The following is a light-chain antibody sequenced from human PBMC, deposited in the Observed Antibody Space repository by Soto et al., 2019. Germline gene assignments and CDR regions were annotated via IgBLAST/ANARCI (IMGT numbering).Light chain of an antibody. Sequence: DIPMTQSPSTVSASVGDAVTITCRASQSISTWLAWYQQKPGKAPKLLIYDASTLESGGPSGFSGSGSGTEFTLTISSLQPDDYATYYCQQYNSYPYTFGQGTKLEIK. CDR2: DAS. CDR1: QSISTW. V-gene: IGKV1-5*01. CDR3: QQYNSYPYT. J-gene: IGKJ2*01.